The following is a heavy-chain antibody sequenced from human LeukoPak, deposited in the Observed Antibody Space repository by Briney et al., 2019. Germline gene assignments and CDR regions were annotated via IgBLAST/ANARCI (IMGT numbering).Heavy chain of an antibody. CDR2: IYPGDSDT. Sequence: GESLKISFKGSGYSFTSYWIGWVRQMPGKGLEWMGIIYPGDSDTRYSPSFQGQVTISADKSISTAYLQWSSLEASDTAMDYFARHSPLDILTGNDAFDIWGQGTMVTVSS. J-gene: IGHJ3*02. V-gene: IGHV5-51*01. D-gene: IGHD3-9*01. CDR3: ARHSPLDILTGNDAFDI. CDR1: GYSFTSYW.